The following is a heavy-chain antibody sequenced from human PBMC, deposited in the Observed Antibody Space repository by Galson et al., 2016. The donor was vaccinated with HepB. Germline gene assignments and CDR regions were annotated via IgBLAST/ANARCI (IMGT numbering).Heavy chain of an antibody. CDR3: VKTQGYSTGWDGVDV. CDR1: GFIFGNYA. CDR2: ISGSGDRK. Sequence: SLRLSCAASGFIFGNYAMTWVRQAPGEGLEWVSVISGSGDRKYYAESVKGRFTISRANFKRTLSLQMHSLRAEAPAVYYCVKTQGYSTGWDGVDVWGQGTTVTVSS. J-gene: IGHJ6*02. V-gene: IGHV3-23*01. D-gene: IGHD6-19*01.